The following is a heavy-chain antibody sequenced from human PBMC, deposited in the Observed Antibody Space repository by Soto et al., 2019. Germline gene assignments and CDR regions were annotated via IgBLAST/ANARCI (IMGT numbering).Heavy chain of an antibody. D-gene: IGHD3-3*01. CDR2: IDPYDSYT. V-gene: IGHV5-10-1*01. CDR3: ARHPLRGLGKYAMDV. CDR1: GYNFNNYW. J-gene: IGHJ6*02. Sequence: PGESLKISCKGSGYNFNNYWITWVRQMPGKGLEWMGRIDPYDSYTNYSPSFQGHVTISVDTSISTAYLQWSSLKASDSAMYYCARHPLRGLGKYAMDVWAQGTTVTVSS.